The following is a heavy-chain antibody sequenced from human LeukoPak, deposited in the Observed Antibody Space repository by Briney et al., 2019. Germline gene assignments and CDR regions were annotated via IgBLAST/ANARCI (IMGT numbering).Heavy chain of an antibody. V-gene: IGHV3-7*04. CDR1: GFTFSSYW. J-gene: IGHJ4*02. Sequence: GGSLRLSCAASGFTFSSYWMTWVRQAPGKGLEWVANIGEDGSEKYYVDSVKGRFTISRDNAKNSLYLQMNSLRAEDTAVYYCTRGHQLLYSTLKGNNYFDYWGQGTLVTVSS. CDR2: IGEDGSEK. CDR3: TRGHQLLYSTLKGNNYFDY. D-gene: IGHD2-2*02.